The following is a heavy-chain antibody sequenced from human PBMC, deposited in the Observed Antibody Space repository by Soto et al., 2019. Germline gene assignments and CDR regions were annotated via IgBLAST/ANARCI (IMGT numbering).Heavy chain of an antibody. CDR2: ISGSGGST. Sequence: EVQLLESGGGLVQPGGSLRLSCAASGFTFSSYAMSWVRQAPGKGLEWVSAISGSGGSTYYADSVKGRFTISRDNSKNTLYLQMNSVRGEDTAVYYCVKDIKVVIAYREKPFQHWGQGTQVTVSS. J-gene: IGHJ1*01. D-gene: IGHD2-21*01. CDR1: GFTFSSYA. V-gene: IGHV3-23*01. CDR3: VKDIKVVIAYREKPFQH.